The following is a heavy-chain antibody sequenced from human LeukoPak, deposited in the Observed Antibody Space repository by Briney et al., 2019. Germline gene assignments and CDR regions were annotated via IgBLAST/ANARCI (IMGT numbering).Heavy chain of an antibody. CDR2: IYYSGST. CDR1: GGSFSSSTYH. Sequence: SETLFLTCTVSGGSFSSSTYHWGWIRQPPGKGLEWIGSIYYSGSTYYNPSLRSRVTISVDTSKNQFSLKLSSVTAADTAVYYCAREALFAARLFDYWGQGTLVTVSS. D-gene: IGHD6-6*01. V-gene: IGHV4-39*02. J-gene: IGHJ4*02. CDR3: AREALFAARLFDY.